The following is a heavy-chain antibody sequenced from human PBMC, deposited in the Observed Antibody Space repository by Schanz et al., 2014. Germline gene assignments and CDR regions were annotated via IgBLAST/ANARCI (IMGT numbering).Heavy chain of an antibody. CDR3: AKYRYSVFDFDY. CDR2: IYSDGTT. V-gene: IGHV3-53*04. CDR1: GFTVSTSY. J-gene: IGHJ4*02. Sequence: EVQLVESGGGLVQPGGSLRLSCAASGFTVSTSYMSWVRQAPGKGLEWVSIIYSDGTTYYADSVKGRFTISRHTSKNTLYLQMNSLKPEDTAVYYCAKYRYSVFDFDYWGQGTLVTVSS. D-gene: IGHD3-16*02.